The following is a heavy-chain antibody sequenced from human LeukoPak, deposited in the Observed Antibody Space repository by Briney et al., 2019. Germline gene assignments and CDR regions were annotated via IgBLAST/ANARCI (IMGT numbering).Heavy chain of an antibody. CDR2: IYHSGST. V-gene: IGHV4-4*02. CDR1: DGSISSSNW. J-gene: IGHJ4*02. CDR3: ASLGPSPSLSINY. D-gene: IGHD3-16*01. Sequence: SGTLSLTCAVSDGSISSSNWWSWARQPPGKGLEWIGEIYHSGSTNYNPSLKSRVTISVDKSKNQFSLKLSSVTAADTAVYYCASLGPSPSLSINYWGQGTLVTVSS.